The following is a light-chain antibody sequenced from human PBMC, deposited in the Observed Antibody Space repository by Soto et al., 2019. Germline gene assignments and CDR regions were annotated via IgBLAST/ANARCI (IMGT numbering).Light chain of an antibody. CDR3: QQYGSSPPYT. CDR2: GSS. Sequence: EVGLTQSPGTLSLSPGERATVSCRSSHSGSNNYCAWYQQKPVQAPRLLIFGSSDRATGIPDRFSGSGSGTDFTLTISSLEPEDFAVYYCQQYGSSPPYTFGQGTKLEIK. V-gene: IGKV3-20*01. J-gene: IGKJ2*01. CDR1: HSGSNNY.